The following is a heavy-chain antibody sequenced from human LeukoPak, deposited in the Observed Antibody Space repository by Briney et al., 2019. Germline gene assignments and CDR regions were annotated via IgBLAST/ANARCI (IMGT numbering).Heavy chain of an antibody. CDR2: IYYKGNT. Sequence: SETLSLTCTVSGGSISSFYWSWSRQPPGKGLEWIGYIYYKGNTNYNPSLTSRVTISVDTSKNQFSLKLSSLTAADTAVYYCARSYSSGSYYSPFDPWGQGTLVTVSS. D-gene: IGHD3-10*01. V-gene: IGHV4-59*01. CDR1: GGSISSFY. CDR3: ARSYSSGSYYSPFDP. J-gene: IGHJ5*02.